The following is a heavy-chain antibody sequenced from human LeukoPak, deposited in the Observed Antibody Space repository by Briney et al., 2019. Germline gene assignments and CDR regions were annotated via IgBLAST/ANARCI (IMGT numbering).Heavy chain of an antibody. CDR2: IYYSGST. Sequence: SETLSLTCTVSGGSISSYYWSWIRQPPGKGLEWIGYIYYSGSTNYNPSLKSRVTISVDTSKNQFSLKLSSVTAADTAVYYCARGLYSGYDWVDYWGQGTLVTVSS. J-gene: IGHJ4*02. D-gene: IGHD5-12*01. V-gene: IGHV4-59*01. CDR1: GGSISSYY. CDR3: ARGLYSGYDWVDY.